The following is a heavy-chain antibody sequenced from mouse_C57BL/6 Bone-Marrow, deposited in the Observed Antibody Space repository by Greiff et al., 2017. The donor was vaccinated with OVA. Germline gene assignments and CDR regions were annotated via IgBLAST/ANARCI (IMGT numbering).Heavy chain of an antibody. CDR2: ISNLAYSI. V-gene: IGHV5-15*01. CDR1: GFTFSDYG. Sequence: EVKLMESGGGLVQPGGSLKLSCAASGFTFSDYGMAWVRQAPRKGPEWVAFISNLAYSIYYADTVTGRFTISRENAKNTLYLEMSSLRSEDTAMYYCARTYYYGSSPWFAYWGQGTLVTVSA. CDR3: ARTYYYGSSPWFAY. D-gene: IGHD1-1*01. J-gene: IGHJ3*01.